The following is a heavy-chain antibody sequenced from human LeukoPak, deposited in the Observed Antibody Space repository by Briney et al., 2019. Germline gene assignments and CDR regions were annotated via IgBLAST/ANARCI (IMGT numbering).Heavy chain of an antibody. Sequence: GGSLRLSCAASGFTFSKYWMLWVRQAPGKGLESVSRIKTDGTVTIYADSVKGRFTVSRDNADNTMFLQMNSVRDEDTAVYYCATKQWLAPPPDSWGQGTPVTVSS. CDR3: ATKQWLAPPPDS. V-gene: IGHV3-74*01. CDR2: IKTDGTVT. D-gene: IGHD6-19*01. J-gene: IGHJ4*02. CDR1: GFTFSKYW.